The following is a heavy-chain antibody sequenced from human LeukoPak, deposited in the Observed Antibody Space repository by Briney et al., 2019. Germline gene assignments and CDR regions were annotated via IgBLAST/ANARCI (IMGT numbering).Heavy chain of an antibody. J-gene: IGHJ4*02. CDR3: ARGGSIDY. V-gene: IGHV3-74*01. D-gene: IGHD3-16*01. CDR2: IQSDGSSP. CDR1: GFTFSSYW. Sequence: GGSLRLSCAASGFTFSSYWMHWVRQVPGKGLVWVSRIQSDGSSPDYADSVKGRFTISRDNAKNTLYLQMNSLRAEDTAVYYCARGGSIDYWGQGTLVTVSA.